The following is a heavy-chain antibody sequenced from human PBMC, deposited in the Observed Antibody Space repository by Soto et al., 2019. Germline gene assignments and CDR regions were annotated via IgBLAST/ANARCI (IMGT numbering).Heavy chain of an antibody. CDR3: ARRSDIAAPGDYFDY. J-gene: IGHJ4*02. CDR1: GFTFSSYG. Sequence: GGSLRLSCAASGFTFSSYGTHWVRQAPGKGLEWVAVIWYDGSNKYYADSVKGRFTISRDNSKNTLYLQMNSLRAEDTAVYYCARRSDIAAPGDYFDYWGQGTLVTVSS. D-gene: IGHD6-13*01. CDR2: IWYDGSNK. V-gene: IGHV3-33*01.